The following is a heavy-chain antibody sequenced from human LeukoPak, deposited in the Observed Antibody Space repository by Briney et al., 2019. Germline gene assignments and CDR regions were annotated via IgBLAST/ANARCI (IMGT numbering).Heavy chain of an antibody. V-gene: IGHV1-46*01. D-gene: IGHD3/OR15-3a*01. CDR3: AIVPGTGYYGY. J-gene: IGHJ4*02. CDR2: INPSGGST. CDR1: GYTFISYY. Sequence: GASVKVSCKASGYTFISYYIHWVRQAPGQGLEWMGIINPSGGSTSYAQKFQGRVTMTRDPSTSTVYMELSSLRSEDTAVYYCAIVPGTGYYGYWGEGALVTVSS.